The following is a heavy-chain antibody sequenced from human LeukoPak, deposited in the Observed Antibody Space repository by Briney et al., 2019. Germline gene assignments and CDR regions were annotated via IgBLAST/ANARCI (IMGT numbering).Heavy chain of an antibody. D-gene: IGHD3-16*01. CDR1: GFTFSSYW. CDR2: INHNGNVN. CDR3: ARGGGLDV. Sequence: GGSLRLSCAASGFTFSSYWMDWARKAPGKGLEWVASINHNGNVNYYVDSVKGRFTISRDNAKNSLYLQMSNLRAEDTAVYFCARGGGLDVWGQGATVTVSS. V-gene: IGHV3-7*03. J-gene: IGHJ6*02.